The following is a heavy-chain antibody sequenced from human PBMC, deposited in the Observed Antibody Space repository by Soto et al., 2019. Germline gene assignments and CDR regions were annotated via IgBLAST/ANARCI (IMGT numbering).Heavy chain of an antibody. V-gene: IGHV1-46*01. CDR1: GYTFTSYY. Sequence: QVQLVQSGAEVKKPGASVKVSCKASGYTFTSYYMNWVRQAPGQGLEWMGIINPRGGSTSYAQKFQGRVTMTRDTSTSTVYMELSSLRSEDTAVYYCARVRTFGEFPDYWGQGTLVTVSS. CDR3: ARVRTFGEFPDY. D-gene: IGHD3-10*01. J-gene: IGHJ4*02. CDR2: INPRGGST.